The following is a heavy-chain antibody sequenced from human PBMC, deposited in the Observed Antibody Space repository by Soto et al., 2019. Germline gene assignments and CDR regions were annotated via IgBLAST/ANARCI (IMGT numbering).Heavy chain of an antibody. CDR3: ARGSNYYGSWSYYTSHDYYYMDV. CDR1: SGSISSSNW. J-gene: IGHJ6*03. D-gene: IGHD3-10*01. Sequence: SSETLSLTCAVSSGSISSSNWWSWVRQPPGKGLEWIGEIYHSGSTNYNPSLKSRVTISVDKSKNQFSLKLSSVTAADTAVYYCARGSNYYGSWSYYTSHDYYYMDVWGKGTTVTGSS. V-gene: IGHV4-4*02. CDR2: IYHSGST.